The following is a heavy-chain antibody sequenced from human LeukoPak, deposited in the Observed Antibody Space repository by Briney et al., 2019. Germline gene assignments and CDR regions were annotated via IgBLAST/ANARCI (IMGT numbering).Heavy chain of an antibody. CDR1: GFTVSSNY. J-gene: IGHJ3*02. V-gene: IGHV3-30*18. D-gene: IGHD4-23*01. Sequence: GGSLRLSCAASGFTVSSNYMSWVRQAPGKGLEWVAVISYDGSNKYYADSVRGRFTISRDNSKKSLYLQMNSLRTEDTALYYCAKPIYGGNSGDAFHIWGPGAMVTVSS. CDR3: AKPIYGGNSGDAFHI. CDR2: ISYDGSNK.